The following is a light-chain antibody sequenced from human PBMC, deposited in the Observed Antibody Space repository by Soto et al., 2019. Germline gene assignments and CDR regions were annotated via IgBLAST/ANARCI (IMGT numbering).Light chain of an antibody. CDR3: QQYGSSPLT. CDR1: QSVSNRY. CDR2: GAS. Sequence: EIVLTQSPGTLSLSPGERATLSCRASQSVSNRYVAWYQQKPGQAPRSLIYGASSRATGIPDRFSGSGSGTDFTLTISRLEPEDFAVYYCQQYGSSPLTFGGGTKVEIK. J-gene: IGKJ4*01. V-gene: IGKV3-20*01.